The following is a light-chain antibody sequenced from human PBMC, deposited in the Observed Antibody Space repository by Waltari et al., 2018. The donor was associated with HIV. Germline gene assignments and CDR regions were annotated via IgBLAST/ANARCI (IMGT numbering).Light chain of an antibody. Sequence: QSVLTQPPSASGTPGQGVTISCSGSTSNIGQNTVNWYQQFPGTAPKLLIYSNDPRPSGVPDRFSGSKSGTSASLAISGLQSEDDTDYYCAAWDDSLNGVVFGGGTKLTVL. CDR3: AAWDDSLNGVV. J-gene: IGLJ2*01. CDR2: SND. CDR1: TSNIGQNT. V-gene: IGLV1-44*01.